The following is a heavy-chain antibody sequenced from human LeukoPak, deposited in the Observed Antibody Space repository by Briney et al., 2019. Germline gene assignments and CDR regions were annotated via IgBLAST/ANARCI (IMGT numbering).Heavy chain of an antibody. V-gene: IGHV4-38-2*01. J-gene: IGHJ5*02. D-gene: IGHD3-16*01. CDR2: IDHCGST. CDR1: GHPICSGYY. CDR3: SGGKRLPSRNWFDP. Sequence: SEPLPLTRSVSGHPICSGYYWGWTGPPPGKGLEWIWRIDHCGSTYSNPSLKSRVTISLDTSKNQFSPKLSSLAAADKAVYYCSGGKRLPSRNWFDPWGQGTLVTVSS.